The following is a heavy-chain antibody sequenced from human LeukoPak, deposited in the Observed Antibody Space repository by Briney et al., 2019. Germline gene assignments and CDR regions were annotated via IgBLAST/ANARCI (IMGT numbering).Heavy chain of an antibody. Sequence: GGSLRLSCAASGFTFSSYAMSWVRQAPGKGLEWVSTISGSGDSTYYADSVKGRFTISRDNSKNTLYLQMNSLRAEDTAVYYCAKERITGKVATYYYYYGMDVWGQGTTVTVSS. D-gene: IGHD1-20*01. CDR3: AKERITGKVATYYYYYGMDV. V-gene: IGHV3-23*01. CDR2: ISGSGDST. J-gene: IGHJ6*02. CDR1: GFTFSSYA.